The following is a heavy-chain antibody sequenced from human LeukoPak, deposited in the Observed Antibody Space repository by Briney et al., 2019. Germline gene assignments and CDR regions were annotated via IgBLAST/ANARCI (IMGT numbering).Heavy chain of an antibody. Sequence: QSGGSLRLSCAAYEFSFSNYWMSWVRQAPGKGLEWVASIKQDGSEKNYVDSVKGRFTISRDNTKHLLYLQMNSLRAEDTAVYYCARVAATATGAYDIWGQGTMVTVSS. CDR2: IKQDGSEK. CDR3: ARVAATATGAYDI. D-gene: IGHD6-25*01. J-gene: IGHJ3*02. V-gene: IGHV3-7*04. CDR1: EFSFSNYW.